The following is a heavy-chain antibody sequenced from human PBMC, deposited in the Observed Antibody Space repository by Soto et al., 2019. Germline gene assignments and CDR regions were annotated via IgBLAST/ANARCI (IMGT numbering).Heavy chain of an antibody. J-gene: IGHJ6*02. V-gene: IGHV4-59*12. CDR1: GGSIISDY. Sequence: SETLSLTCTFSGGSIISDYWSWIRQSPGKGLEWIGEIYHSGSTNYNPSVKSRVTISIDKSKNQFSLRLSSVTAADTAVYYCARTNYDILTGYGGLLYGMDVWGQGTTVTVSS. CDR3: ARTNYDILTGYGGLLYGMDV. D-gene: IGHD3-9*01. CDR2: IYHSGST.